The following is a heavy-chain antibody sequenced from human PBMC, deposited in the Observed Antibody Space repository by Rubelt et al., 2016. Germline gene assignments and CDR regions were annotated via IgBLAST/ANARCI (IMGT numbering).Heavy chain of an antibody. CDR1: GGSFSGYY. CDR3: ARRRGSGSLGWFDP. V-gene: IGHV4-34*01. CDR2: INHSGST. Sequence: QVQLQQWGAGPLKPSETLSLTRAVYGGSFSGYYWSWIRQPPGKGLGWIGEINHSGSTNYNPSLKSRVTISVETSKNQFSMKLSSVTAADTAVYYCARRRGSGSLGWFDPWGQGTLVTVSS. J-gene: IGHJ5*02. D-gene: IGHD3-10*01.